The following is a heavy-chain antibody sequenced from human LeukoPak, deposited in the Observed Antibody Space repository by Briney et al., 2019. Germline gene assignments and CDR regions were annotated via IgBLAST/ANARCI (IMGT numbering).Heavy chain of an antibody. V-gene: IGHV4-30-2*01. CDR2: IYHSGST. Sequence: PSETLSLTCTVSGGSISSGGYSWSWIRQPPGKGLEWIGYIYHSGSTYYNPSLKSRVTISVDRSKNQFSLKLSSVTAADTAVYYCARGGVGAFGSFDYWGQGTLVTVSS. CDR1: GGSISSGGYS. D-gene: IGHD1-26*01. J-gene: IGHJ4*02. CDR3: ARGGVGAFGSFDY.